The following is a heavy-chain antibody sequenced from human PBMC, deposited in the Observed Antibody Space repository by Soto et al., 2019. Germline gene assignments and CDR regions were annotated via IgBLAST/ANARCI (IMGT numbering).Heavy chain of an antibody. D-gene: IGHD3-22*01. CDR3: ETGIVVVSPDVFDI. V-gene: IGHV3-23*01. CDR1: GFTFSSYA. CDR2: ISGIGVST. J-gene: IGHJ3*02. Sequence: GGSLRLSCAASGFTFSSYAMSWVRQAPGKGLEWVSAISGIGVSTYYADSVKGRFTISREISKNTLYLKLNSLRAEDTAVYYCETGIVVVSPDVFDIWGQGKMVTVSS.